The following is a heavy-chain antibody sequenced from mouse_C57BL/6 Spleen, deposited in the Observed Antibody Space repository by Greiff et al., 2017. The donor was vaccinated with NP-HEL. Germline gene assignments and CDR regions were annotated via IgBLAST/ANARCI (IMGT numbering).Heavy chain of an antibody. CDR1: GYAFTNYL. D-gene: IGHD1-1*01. V-gene: IGHV1-54*01. Sequence: VQVVESGAELVRPGTSVKVSCKASGYAFTNYLIEWVKQRPGQGLEWIGVINPGSGGTNYNEKFKGKATLTADKSSSTAYMQLSSLTSEDSAVYFCARSRDYYGSSPDYFDYWGQGTTLTVSS. CDR3: ARSRDYYGSSPDYFDY. J-gene: IGHJ2*01. CDR2: INPGSGGT.